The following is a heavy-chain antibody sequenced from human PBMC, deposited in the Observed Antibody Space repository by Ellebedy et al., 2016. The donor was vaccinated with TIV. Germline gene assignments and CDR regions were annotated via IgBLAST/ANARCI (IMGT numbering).Heavy chain of an antibody. D-gene: IGHD3-10*01. J-gene: IGHJ5*02. CDR2: IIPIFGTA. CDR1: GGTFSSYA. CDR3: VKENTMVRGVLTYNWFDP. V-gene: IGHV1-69*13. Sequence: ASVKVSCKASGGTFSSYAISWVRQAPGQGLEWMGGIIPIFGTANYAQKFQGRVTITADESTSTAYMELSSLRAEDTAVYYCVKENTMVRGVLTYNWFDPWGQGTLVTVSS.